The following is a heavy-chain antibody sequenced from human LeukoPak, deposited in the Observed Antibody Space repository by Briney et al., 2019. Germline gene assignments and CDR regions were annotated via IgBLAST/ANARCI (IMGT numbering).Heavy chain of an antibody. V-gene: IGHV3-30*04. Sequence: GGSLRLSCAASGFTFSSYAMHWVRQAPGKGLEWVAVISYDGSNKCYADSVKGRFTISRDNSKNTLYLQMNSLRAEDTAVYYCARDLGDSSGYYDYWGQGTLVTVSS. CDR3: ARDLGDSSGYYDY. J-gene: IGHJ4*02. CDR2: ISYDGSNK. CDR1: GFTFSSYA. D-gene: IGHD3-22*01.